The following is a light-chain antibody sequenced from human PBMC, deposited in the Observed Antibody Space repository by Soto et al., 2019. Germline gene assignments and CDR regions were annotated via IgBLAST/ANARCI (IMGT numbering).Light chain of an antibody. Sequence: QPVLTQPPSASGTPGQRVTISCSGSSSNIGGNTVSWYQQLPGTAPKLLIYSDNQRPSGVPDRFSGSKSGTSASLAISGLQFEDEADYFCAAWDDSLNAYVFGTGTKLTVL. CDR1: SSNIGGNT. J-gene: IGLJ1*01. V-gene: IGLV1-44*01. CDR3: AAWDDSLNAYV. CDR2: SDN.